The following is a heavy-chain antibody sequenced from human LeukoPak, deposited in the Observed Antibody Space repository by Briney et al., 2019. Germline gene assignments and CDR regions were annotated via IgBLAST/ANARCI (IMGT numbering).Heavy chain of an antibody. CDR3: AREVLGGFDPGAY. J-gene: IGHJ4*02. CDR1: LDSTTSNF. CDR2: IHRSGGR. D-gene: IGHD3-9*01. V-gene: IGHV4-4*02. Sequence: SGALSLTCTVSLDSTTSNFWSWVRQPPGKGLEWIGEIHRSGGRNYTPSLQSRVTISIDRSRNQIVLELSSVTAADTAFYYCAREVLGGFDPGAYWGQGTLVTV.